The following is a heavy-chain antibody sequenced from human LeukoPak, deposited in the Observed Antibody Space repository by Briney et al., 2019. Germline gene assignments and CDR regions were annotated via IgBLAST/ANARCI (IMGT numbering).Heavy chain of an antibody. D-gene: IGHD3-3*01. J-gene: IGHJ6*03. Sequence: GGSLRLSCAASGFTVSSNYMSWVRQAPGKGLEWVSVIYSGGSTYYADSVKGRFTISRDNSKITLYLQVSSLRAEDTAVYYCARGGDYDFWSGYSPAYYYYMDVWGKGTTVTVSS. CDR2: IYSGGST. CDR3: ARGGDYDFWSGYSPAYYYYMDV. V-gene: IGHV3-53*01. CDR1: GFTVSSNY.